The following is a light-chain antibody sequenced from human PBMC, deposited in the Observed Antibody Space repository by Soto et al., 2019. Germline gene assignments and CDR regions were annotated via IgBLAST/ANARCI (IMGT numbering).Light chain of an antibody. Sequence: EILLTQSPCTLALSPGERATLSCGASQSVSSSYLAWYQQKPGQAPSLLIYGASSRATGIPERFSGSGSGTDFTLTISRLAPEDFEVYYCQQYGSSPRTFGQGTKVDIK. CDR3: QQYGSSPRT. J-gene: IGKJ1*01. V-gene: IGKV3-20*01. CDR1: QSVSSSY. CDR2: GAS.